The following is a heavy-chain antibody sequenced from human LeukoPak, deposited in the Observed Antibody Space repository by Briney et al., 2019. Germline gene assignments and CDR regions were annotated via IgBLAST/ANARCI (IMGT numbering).Heavy chain of an antibody. D-gene: IGHD4-11*01. Sequence: PSETLSLTCTVSGGSMRSYYWSWIRQPPEKGLEWIGYISYSGSTNYNPSLKSRVTISVDTSKNQFSLKLSSVSAGDTAVYYCARGDNSNYRFVPISDAFDIWGQGTMVTVSS. CDR2: ISYSGST. CDR3: ARGDNSNYRFVPISDAFDI. CDR1: GGSMRSYY. V-gene: IGHV4-59*01. J-gene: IGHJ3*02.